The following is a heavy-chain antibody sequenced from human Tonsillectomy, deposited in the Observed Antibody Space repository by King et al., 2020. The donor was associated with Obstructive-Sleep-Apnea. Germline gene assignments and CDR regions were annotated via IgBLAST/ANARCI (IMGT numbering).Heavy chain of an antibody. CDR2: ISFDGRNK. J-gene: IGHJ6*02. V-gene: IGHV3-30*04. Sequence: VQLVESGGGVVQPGRSLRLSCAASRITFSSYAMNWVRQAPGKGLEWVAIISFDGRNKYYADSVKGRFTISRDNSKNTLYLQLNSLRTKDTAMYYCARVPCHYYCGNSSVCYYYGMDVWGQGTTVTVSS. CDR3: ARVPCHYYCGNSSVCYYYGMDV. CDR1: RITFSSYA. D-gene: IGHD4-23*01.